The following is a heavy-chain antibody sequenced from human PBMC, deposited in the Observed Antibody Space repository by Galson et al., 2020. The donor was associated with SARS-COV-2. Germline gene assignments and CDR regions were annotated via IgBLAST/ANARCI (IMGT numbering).Heavy chain of an antibody. CDR3: AKDRMIRERYFDY. CDR2: ISYDGSNK. J-gene: IGHJ4*02. V-gene: IGHV3-30*18. CDR1: GFTFSSYG. Sequence: GESLKISCAASGFTFSSYGMHWVRQAPGKGLEWVAVISYDGSNKYYADSVKGRFTISRDNSKNTLYLQMNSLRAEDTAVYYCAKDRMIRERYFDYWGQGTLVTVSS. D-gene: IGHD3-10*01.